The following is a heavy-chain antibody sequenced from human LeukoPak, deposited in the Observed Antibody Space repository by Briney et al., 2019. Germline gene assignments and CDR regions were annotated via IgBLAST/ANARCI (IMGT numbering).Heavy chain of an antibody. CDR1: GYTFTGYY. J-gene: IGHJ3*02. CDR2: INPNSGGT. V-gene: IGHV1-2*02. Sequence: ASVKVSCKASGYTFTGYYMHWVRQAPGQGLEWMGCINPNSGGTNYAQKFQGRVTMTRDTSISTAYMELSRLRSDDTAVYYCARDRSSSWYAGNDAFDIWGQGTMVTVSS. CDR3: ARDRSSSWYAGNDAFDI. D-gene: IGHD6-13*01.